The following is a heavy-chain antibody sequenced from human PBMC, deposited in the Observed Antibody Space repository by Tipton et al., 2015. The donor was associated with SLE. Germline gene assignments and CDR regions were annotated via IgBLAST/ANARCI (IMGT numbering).Heavy chain of an antibody. D-gene: IGHD1-26*01. J-gene: IGHJ4*02. CDR1: GYSISSGYY. V-gene: IGHV4-38-2*02. CDR3: ATGGSIVGPIRYFDY. Sequence: TLSLTCTVSGYSISSGYYWGWIRQPPGKGLDWIGSIYHRGSTYYNPSLKSRVTMPVDTSKNQLSLKLGSVTAADTAVYYCATGGSIVGPIRYFDYWGPGTLVTVSS. CDR2: IYHRGST.